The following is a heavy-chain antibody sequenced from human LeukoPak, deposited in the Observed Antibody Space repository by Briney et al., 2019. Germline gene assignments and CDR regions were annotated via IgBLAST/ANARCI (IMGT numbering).Heavy chain of an antibody. J-gene: IGHJ6*02. CDR1: GGSISSYY. V-gene: IGHV4-4*07. D-gene: IGHD2-2*01. CDR3: AREDCSSTSCYNYYYYYGMDV. CDR2: IYTSRST. Sequence: PSETLSLTCTVSGGSISSYYWSWIRQPAGKGLEWIGRIYTSRSTNYNPSLKSRVTMSVDTSKNQFSLKLSSVTAADTAVYYCAREDCSSTSCYNYYYYYGMDVWGQGTTVTVSS.